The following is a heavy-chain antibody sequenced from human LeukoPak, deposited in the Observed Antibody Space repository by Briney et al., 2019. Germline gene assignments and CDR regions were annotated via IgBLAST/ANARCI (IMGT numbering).Heavy chain of an antibody. V-gene: IGHV3-23*01. J-gene: IGHJ2*01. Sequence: GGAPRPSSGAPGFPFSRNALSWFRRAPGKGLGWVSSISGGGDNTYYADSVKGRFTISRDNSKNTLYLQMNSLRAEDTAIYYCAKPRAMTTGVGRYFDLWGRGTLVTVSS. D-gene: IGHD1-1*01. CDR1: GFPFSRNA. CDR3: AKPRAMTTGVGRYFDL. CDR2: ISGGGDNT.